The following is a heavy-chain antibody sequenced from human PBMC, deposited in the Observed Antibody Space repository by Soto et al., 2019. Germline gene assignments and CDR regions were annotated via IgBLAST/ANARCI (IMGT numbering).Heavy chain of an antibody. J-gene: IGHJ6*02. CDR2: IIPIFGTA. V-gene: IGHV1-69*13. CDR3: ARGPRYGSGSYYYYYGMDV. Sequence: SVKVSCNASVGTFSSYAISWVRQAPGQGLEWMGGIIPIFGTANYAQKFQGRVTITADESTSTAYMELSSLRSEDTAVYYCARGPRYGSGSYYYYYGMDVWGQGTTVTVSS. D-gene: IGHD3-10*01. CDR1: VGTFSSYA.